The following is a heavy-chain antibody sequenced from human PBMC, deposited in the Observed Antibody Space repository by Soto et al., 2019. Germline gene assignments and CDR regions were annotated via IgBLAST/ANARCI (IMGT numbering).Heavy chain of an antibody. CDR1: GDSVSSNSAA. CDR2: TYYRSKWYN. V-gene: IGHV6-1*01. CDR3: ARGRSDCSGGSCYWDFDY. J-gene: IGHJ4*02. D-gene: IGHD2-15*01. Sequence: SQTLSLTCAISGDSVSSNSAAWNWIRQSPSRGLEWLGRTYYRSKWYNDYAVSVKSRITINPDTSKNQFSLKLSSVTAADTAVYYCARGRSDCSGGSCYWDFDYWGQGTLVTVSS.